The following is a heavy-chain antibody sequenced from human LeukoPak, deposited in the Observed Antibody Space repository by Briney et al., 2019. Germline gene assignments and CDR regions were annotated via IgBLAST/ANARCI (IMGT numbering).Heavy chain of an antibody. CDR3: ARDRGVVVPAAPDAFDT. CDR2: IWKCGSDK. CDR1: GLPSRSYA. J-gene: IGHJ3*02. V-gene: IGHV3-33*01. D-gene: IGHD2-2*01. Sequence: PGGPLRFSCAPSGLPSRSYAMHGSRQAPGKGLEGVAVIWKCGSDKYYADSVKGRLPISRDNYKNTLYLQMNSLRAEDTAVYYCARDRGVVVPAAPDAFDTRGQGTMVTVSS.